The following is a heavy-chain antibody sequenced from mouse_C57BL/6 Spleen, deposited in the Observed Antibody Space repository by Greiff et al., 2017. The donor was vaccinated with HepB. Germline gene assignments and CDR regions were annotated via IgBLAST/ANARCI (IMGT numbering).Heavy chain of an antibody. D-gene: IGHD1-1*01. Sequence: QVQLQQPGAELVMPGASVKLSCKASGYTFTSYWMHWVKQRPGQGLEWIGEIDPSDSYTNYNQKFKGKSTLTVDKSSSTAYMQLSSLTSEDSAVYYCAIYGLFDYWGQGTTLTVSS. CDR2: IDPSDSYT. J-gene: IGHJ2*01. V-gene: IGHV1-69*01. CDR1: GYTFTSYW. CDR3: AIYGLFDY.